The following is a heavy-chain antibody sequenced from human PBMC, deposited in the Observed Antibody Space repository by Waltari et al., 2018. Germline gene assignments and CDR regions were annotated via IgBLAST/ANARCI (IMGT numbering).Heavy chain of an antibody. Sequence: QVQLVQSGAEVKKPGSSVKVSCKASGGTFSSYAISWVRQAPGQGLEWMGGIIPIFGTANYAQKFQGRVTITADESTSTAYMELSSLRSEDTAVYYCARVPRRDYYGSGSYYLGYWGQGTLVTVSS. CDR3: ARVPRRDYYGSGSYYLGY. J-gene: IGHJ4*02. CDR1: GGTFSSYA. CDR2: IIPIFGTA. D-gene: IGHD3-10*01. V-gene: IGHV1-69*01.